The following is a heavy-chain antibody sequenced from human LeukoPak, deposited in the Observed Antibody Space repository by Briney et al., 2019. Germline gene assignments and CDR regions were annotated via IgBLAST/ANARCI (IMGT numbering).Heavy chain of an antibody. V-gene: IGHV3-11*04. CDR2: ISSSGSTI. J-gene: IGHJ6*03. CDR1: GFTFSDYY. Sequence: GGSLRLSCAASGFTFSDYYMSWIRQAPGKGLEWVSYISSSGSTIYYADSVKGRFTISRDNAKNSLYLQMNSLRAEDTAVYYCSPGHYYYYMDVWGKGTTVTVSS. CDR3: SPGHYYYYMDV.